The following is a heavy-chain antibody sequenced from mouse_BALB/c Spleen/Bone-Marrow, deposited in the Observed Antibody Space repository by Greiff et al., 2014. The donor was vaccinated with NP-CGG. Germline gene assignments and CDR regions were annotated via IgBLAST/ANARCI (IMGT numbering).Heavy chain of an antibody. CDR2: IYPHNGGN. J-gene: IGHJ2*01. CDR3: ARSRGTTATTYYFDY. D-gene: IGHD1-2*01. CDR1: GYTLTDYN. V-gene: IGHV1S29*02. Sequence: VQLKQSGPELVKPGASVKISCKASGYTLTDYNMHWVKQSHGKSLEWIVYIYPHNGGNGYNQKFKNKATLTVDSSSSTAYMALRSLTSEDSAVYYCARSRGTTATTYYFDYGGQGTTLTVSS.